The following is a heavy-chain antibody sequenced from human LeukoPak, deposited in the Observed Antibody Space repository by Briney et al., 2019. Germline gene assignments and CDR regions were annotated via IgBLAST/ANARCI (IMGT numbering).Heavy chain of an antibody. V-gene: IGHV4-59*01. CDR2: IYYSGST. CDR1: GGSISSYY. D-gene: IGHD3-22*01. J-gene: IGHJ4*02. CDR3: AREGYYDSSGYYGIDY. Sequence: SETLSLTCTVPGGSISSYYWSWIRQPPGKGLEWIGYIYYSGSTNYNPSLKSRVTISVDTSKNQFSLKLSSVTVADTAVYYCAREGYYDSSGYYGIDYWGQGTLVTVSS.